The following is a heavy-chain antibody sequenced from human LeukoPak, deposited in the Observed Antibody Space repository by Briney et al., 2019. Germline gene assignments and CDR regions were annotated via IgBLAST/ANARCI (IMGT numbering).Heavy chain of an antibody. J-gene: IGHJ6*02. Sequence: SETLSLTCAVYGGSFSGYYWSWIRQPPGKGLEWIGEINHSGSTNYNPSLKSRVTISVDTSKNQFSLKLSSVTAADTAVYYCARLRVVPAAILRYYYGMDVWGQGTTVTVSS. V-gene: IGHV4-34*01. CDR3: ARLRVVPAAILRYYYGMDV. CDR1: GGSFSGYY. D-gene: IGHD2-2*02. CDR2: INHSGST.